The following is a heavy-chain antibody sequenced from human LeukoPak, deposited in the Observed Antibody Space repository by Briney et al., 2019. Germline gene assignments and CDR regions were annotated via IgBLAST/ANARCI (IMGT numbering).Heavy chain of an antibody. Sequence: GGSLRLSCAASGFTFSSSEMNWVRQAPGKGLEWVSYISSSGSPIYYADSVKGRFTISRDNAKNSLYLQMNSLRAEDTAVYYCASGGQSDYWGQGTLVTVSS. CDR3: ASGGQSDY. CDR1: GFTFSSSE. V-gene: IGHV3-48*03. J-gene: IGHJ4*02. CDR2: ISSSGSPI.